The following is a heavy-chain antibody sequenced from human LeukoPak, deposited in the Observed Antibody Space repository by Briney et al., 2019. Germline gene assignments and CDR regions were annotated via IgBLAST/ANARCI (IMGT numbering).Heavy chain of an antibody. V-gene: IGHV4-39*07. CDR2: IYYSGST. J-gene: IGHJ4*02. D-gene: IGHD3-22*01. CDR3: ARPPYYYDSSGQD. Sequence: PSETLSLTCTVSGGSISGSSYYWGWIRQPPGKGLEWIGSIYYSGSTYYNPSLRSRVTISVDTSKNQFSLKLSSVTAADTAVYYCARPPYYYDSSGQDWGQGTLVTVSS. CDR1: GGSISGSSYY.